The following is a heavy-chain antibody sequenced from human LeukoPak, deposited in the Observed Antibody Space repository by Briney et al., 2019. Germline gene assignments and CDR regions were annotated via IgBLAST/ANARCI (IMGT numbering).Heavy chain of an antibody. Sequence: GGSLRPSCAASGFTFSSYWMSWVRQAPGKGLEWVGHIKTKTDDGTTDYAAPVKGRFTISRDGSRNTVYLQMNSLKTEDTAVYYCSTTHYNFADDHWGQGTLVTVSS. J-gene: IGHJ4*02. CDR2: IKTKTDDGTT. CDR1: GFTFSSYW. CDR3: STTHYNFADDH. D-gene: IGHD3-3*01. V-gene: IGHV3-15*01.